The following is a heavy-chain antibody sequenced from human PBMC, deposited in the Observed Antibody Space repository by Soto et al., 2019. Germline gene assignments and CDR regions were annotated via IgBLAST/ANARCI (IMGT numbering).Heavy chain of an antibody. V-gene: IGHV4-34*01. CDR1: GGSFSGYY. CDR3: ARMYYDFWSGSHGMDV. D-gene: IGHD3-3*01. CDR2: INHSGST. Sequence: SLTCAVYGGSFSGYYWSWIRQPPGKGLEWIGEINHSGSTNYNPSLKSRVTISVDTSKNQFSLKLSSVTAADTAVYYCARMYYDFWSGSHGMDVWGQGTRVTVSS. J-gene: IGHJ6*02.